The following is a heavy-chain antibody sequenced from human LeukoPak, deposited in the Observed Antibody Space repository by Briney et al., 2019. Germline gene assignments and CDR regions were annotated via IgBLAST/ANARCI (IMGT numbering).Heavy chain of an antibody. CDR2: INHSGST. D-gene: IGHD2-15*01. CDR3: ARIVGYCSGGSCYSDNYYYYGMDV. J-gene: IGHJ6*02. CDR1: GFTFSSYS. V-gene: IGHV4-34*01. Sequence: GSLRLSCAASGFTFSSYSMNWVRQPPGKGLEWIGEINHSGSTNYNPSLKSRVTISVDTSKNQFSLKLSSVTAADTAVYYCARIVGYCSGGSCYSDNYYYYGMDVWGQGTTVTVSS.